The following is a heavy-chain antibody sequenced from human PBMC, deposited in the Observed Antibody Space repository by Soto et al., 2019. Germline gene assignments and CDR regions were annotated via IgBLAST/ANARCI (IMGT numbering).Heavy chain of an antibody. CDR3: ASYGGNSAYSFDY. Sequence: SETLSLTCTVSGGSISTYYWSWIRQPPGKGLECIGYIYYSGSTNYNPSLKSRVTISVDTSKKQFSLKLSSVTAADTAVYYCASYGGNSAYSFDYWGQGTLVTVSS. V-gene: IGHV4-59*01. J-gene: IGHJ4*02. CDR1: GGSISTYY. D-gene: IGHD4-17*01. CDR2: IYYSGST.